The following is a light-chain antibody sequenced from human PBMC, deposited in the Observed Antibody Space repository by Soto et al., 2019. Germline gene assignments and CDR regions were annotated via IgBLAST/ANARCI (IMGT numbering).Light chain of an antibody. J-gene: IGKJ5*01. V-gene: IGKV3-11*01. CDR1: PSVAYF. CDR3: QQRNVWPPVT. Sequence: EIVLIQSPATLSLSPGERATLSCRASPSVAYFVAWYQQKPGQAPRLLIYGAFNRATGIPARFSGSGSGTDFTLTISSLEPEDAAVYYCQQRNVWPPVTFGQGTRLEIK. CDR2: GAF.